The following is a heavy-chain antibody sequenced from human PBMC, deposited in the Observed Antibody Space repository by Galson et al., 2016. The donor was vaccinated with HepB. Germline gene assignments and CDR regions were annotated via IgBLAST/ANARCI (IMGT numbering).Heavy chain of an antibody. CDR2: IYHTGSA. Sequence: SETLSLTCNVSGGSISDYYWSWIRQPPGKGLEWIGFIYHTGSAIYNPSLKSQVTISVDTSRNQFSLKLPSVAGADTAVYYCARTTQFVSGAWYGMDVWGQGTTVTVSS. V-gene: IGHV4-59*12. CDR3: ARTTQFVSGAWYGMDV. CDR1: GGSISDYY. J-gene: IGHJ6*02. D-gene: IGHD3-10*01.